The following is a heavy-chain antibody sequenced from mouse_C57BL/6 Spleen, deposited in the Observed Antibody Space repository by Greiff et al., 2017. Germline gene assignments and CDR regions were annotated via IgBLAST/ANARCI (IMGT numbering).Heavy chain of an antibody. CDR2: INPSSGYT. Sequence: QVQLQQSGAELARPGASVKMSCKASGYTFTSYTMHWVKQRPGQGLEWIGYINPSSGYTKYNQKFKDKATLTADKSSSTAYMQLSSLTSEDSAVYYCAREGGYYYGSSYGDFDYWGQGTTLTVSS. CDR1: GYTFTSYT. J-gene: IGHJ2*01. V-gene: IGHV1-4*01. CDR3: AREGGYYYGSSYGDFDY. D-gene: IGHD1-1*01.